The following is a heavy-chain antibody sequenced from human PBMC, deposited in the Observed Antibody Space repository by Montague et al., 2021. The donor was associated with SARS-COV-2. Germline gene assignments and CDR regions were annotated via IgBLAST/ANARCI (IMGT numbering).Heavy chain of an antibody. CDR2: IHHTGIT. CDR1: GASVTSFNW. J-gene: IGHJ4*02. V-gene: IGHV4-4*02. D-gene: IGHD6-13*01. Sequence: SETLSLTCAVSGASVTSFNWWCWLRQPPGRVQGCIAEIHHTGITNFNPSLSSRVSISLDTSKNQFSLTLNSVTAAATATYFGASHPGFQQLYSWGQGTLVSVSS. CDR3: ASHPGFQQLYS.